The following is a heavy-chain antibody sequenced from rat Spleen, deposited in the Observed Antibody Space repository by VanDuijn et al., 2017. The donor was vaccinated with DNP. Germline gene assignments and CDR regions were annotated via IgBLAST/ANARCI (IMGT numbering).Heavy chain of an antibody. J-gene: IGHJ2*01. CDR3: AKHWYGSFDY. V-gene: IGHV5-58*01. CDR1: GFTFSSYW. CDR2: INTDGGST. D-gene: IGHD1-11*01. Sequence: EVQLVESGGGLVQPGRSLKLSCVASGFTFSSYWMYWIRQAPGKGLEWVASINTDGGSTYYPDSVKGRFTIPRDNAENTVYLQMNSLRSEDTATYYCAKHWYGSFDYWGQGVMVTISP.